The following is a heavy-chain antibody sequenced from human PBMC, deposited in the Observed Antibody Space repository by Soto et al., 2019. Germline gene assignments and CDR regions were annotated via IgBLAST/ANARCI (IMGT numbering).Heavy chain of an antibody. Sequence: PGGSLRLSCAASGFTFSSYAMSWVRQAPGKGLEWVSAISGSGGSTYYADSVKGRFTISRDNSKNTLYLQMNSLRAEDTAVYYCAKDKGYGDYDLDYYYGMDVWGQGTTVTV. CDR2: ISGSGGST. J-gene: IGHJ6*02. CDR1: GFTFSSYA. CDR3: AKDKGYGDYDLDYYYGMDV. D-gene: IGHD4-17*01. V-gene: IGHV3-23*01.